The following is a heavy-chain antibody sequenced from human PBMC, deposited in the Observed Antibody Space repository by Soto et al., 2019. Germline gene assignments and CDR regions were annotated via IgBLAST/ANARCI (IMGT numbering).Heavy chain of an antibody. Sequence: PGESLKISCAASGFTFSDYYMSWIRQAPGKGLEWISYISDSASTIYYADSVKGRFTISRDNARKSLFLHMNSLRAEDTAVYYCARDTAFIASGLFNPWGQGTLVTVSS. CDR3: ARDTAFIASGLFNP. D-gene: IGHD3-22*01. V-gene: IGHV3-11*01. CDR1: GFTFSDYY. CDR2: ISDSASTI. J-gene: IGHJ5*02.